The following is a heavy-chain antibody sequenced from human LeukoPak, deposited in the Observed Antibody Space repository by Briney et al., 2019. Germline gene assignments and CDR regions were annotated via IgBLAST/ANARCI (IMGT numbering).Heavy chain of an antibody. J-gene: IGHJ4*02. CDR2: IYYGGLT. Sequence: SETLSLTCSVSGGSINTRSYYWGWIRQPPGKGLEWIGSIYYGGLTYYNPSLKSRVTLSADTSRNQFFLKVNSVTAADTSVYYCARLPILGVVDYWGQGILVTVSS. D-gene: IGHD1-26*01. CDR3: ARLPILGVVDY. V-gene: IGHV4-39*01. CDR1: GGSINTRSYY.